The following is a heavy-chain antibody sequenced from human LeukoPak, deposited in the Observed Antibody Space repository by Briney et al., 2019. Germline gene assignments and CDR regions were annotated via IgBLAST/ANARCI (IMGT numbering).Heavy chain of an antibody. V-gene: IGHV1-18*01. CDR2: ISAYNGNT. Sequence: ASVKVSCKASGYTFTSYGISWVRQAPGQGLEWMGWISAYNGNTNYAQKLQGRVTMPTDTSTSTAYMELRSLRSDDTAVYYCARRLSVSHYDILTGYYYFDYWGQGTLVTVSS. CDR3: ARRLSVSHYDILTGYYYFDY. J-gene: IGHJ4*02. D-gene: IGHD3-9*01. CDR1: GYTFTSYG.